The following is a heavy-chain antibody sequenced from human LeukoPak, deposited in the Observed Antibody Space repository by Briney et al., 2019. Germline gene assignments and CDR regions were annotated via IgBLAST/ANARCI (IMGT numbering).Heavy chain of an antibody. V-gene: IGHV3-33*01. CDR2: IWYDGSNK. CDR3: ARVSATAMVTSWFDP. J-gene: IGHJ5*02. Sequence: GGSLRLSCAASGFTFSSYGMHWVRQAPGKGLEWVAVIWYDGSNKYYADSVKGRFTISRDNSKNTLYLQMNSLRAEDTAVYYCARVSATAMVTSWFDPWGQGTLVTVSS. D-gene: IGHD5-18*01. CDR1: GFTFSSYG.